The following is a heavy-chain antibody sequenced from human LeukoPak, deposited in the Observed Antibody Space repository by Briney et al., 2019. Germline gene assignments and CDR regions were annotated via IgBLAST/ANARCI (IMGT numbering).Heavy chain of an antibody. CDR2: VHYSGST. D-gene: IGHD6-6*01. J-gene: IGHJ4*02. CDR3: ARHSSLQGYYFDY. Sequence: SETLSLTCTVSGDSISGYYWSWIRQPPGKGLEWIGNVHYSGSTTYHPSLQSRVTISVDTSKKQFSLKLRSVTAADSAVYYCARHSSLQGYYFDYWSRGTLVTVSS. V-gene: IGHV4-59*08. CDR1: GDSISGYY.